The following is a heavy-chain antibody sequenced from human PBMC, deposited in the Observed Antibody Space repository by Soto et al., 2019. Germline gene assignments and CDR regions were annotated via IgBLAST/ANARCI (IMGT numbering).Heavy chain of an antibody. CDR1: GFTFSSYA. D-gene: IGHD5-18*01. CDR3: AKDPLRGYSYGLGYYFDY. J-gene: IGHJ4*02. Sequence: EVQLLESGGGLVQPGGSLRLSCAASGFTFSSYAMSWVRLAPGKGLEWVSAISGSGGSTYYADSVKGRFTISRDNSKNTLYLQMNSLRAEDTAVYYCAKDPLRGYSYGLGYYFDYWGQGTLVTVSS. V-gene: IGHV3-23*01. CDR2: ISGSGGST.